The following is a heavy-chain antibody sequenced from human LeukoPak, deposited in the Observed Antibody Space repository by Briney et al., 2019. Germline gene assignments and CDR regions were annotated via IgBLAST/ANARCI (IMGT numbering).Heavy chain of an antibody. J-gene: IGHJ4*02. D-gene: IGHD4-17*01. V-gene: IGHV3-23*01. Sequence: GGSLRLSCAASGFALSSYAMSWVRQAPGKGLEWVSATSSSDAGTYHAESVRGRFTISRDNAKNSLYLQMNSLRAEDTAVYYCARVSPNTVTTLQYFDYWGQGTLVTVSS. CDR1: GFALSSYA. CDR2: TSSSDAGT. CDR3: ARVSPNTVTTLQYFDY.